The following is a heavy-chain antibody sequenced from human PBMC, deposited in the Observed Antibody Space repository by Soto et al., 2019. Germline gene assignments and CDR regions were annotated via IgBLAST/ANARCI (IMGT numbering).Heavy chain of an antibody. J-gene: IGHJ6*02. CDR3: ARLNGYCISTNCHGYYGMDV. Sequence: SETLSLTCTVSGGSISSSSYYWGWIRQPPGKGLEWIGSIYYSGSTYYNPSLKSRVTISVDTSKNEFSLRLSSVTAADTAVYYCARLNGYCISTNCHGYYGMDVWGQGTTVTVSS. CDR2: IYYSGST. CDR1: GGSISSSSYY. D-gene: IGHD2-2*03. V-gene: IGHV4-39*01.